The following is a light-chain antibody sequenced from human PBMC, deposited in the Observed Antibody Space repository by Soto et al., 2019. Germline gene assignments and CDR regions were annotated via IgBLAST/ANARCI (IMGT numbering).Light chain of an antibody. CDR1: QGIRND. J-gene: IGKJ5*01. CDR2: DDS. CDR3: QQANSFPIT. Sequence: AIQLTQAPSSLSVFRGDRVTITSRASQGIRNDLGWYQQKPGKAPKLLIYDDSTLQSGVPPRFSGNGSGTDFTLTIRSLQPEDWATYVCQQANSFPITCGQGTRLELK. V-gene: IGKV1-13*02.